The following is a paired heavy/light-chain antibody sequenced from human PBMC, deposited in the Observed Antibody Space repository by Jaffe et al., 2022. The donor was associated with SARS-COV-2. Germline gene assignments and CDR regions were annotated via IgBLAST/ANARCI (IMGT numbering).Light chain of an antibody. V-gene: IGLV7-46*01. J-gene: IGLJ1*01. CDR3: LLSYSGARLYV. CDR2: DTS. CDR1: TGAVTSGHY. Sequence: QAVVTQEPSLTVSPGGTVTLTCGSSTGAVTSGHYPYWFQQKPGQAPRTLIYDTSNKHSWTPARFSGSLLGGKAALTLSGAQPEDEAEYYCLLSYSGARLYVFGTGTKVTVL.
Heavy chain of an antibody. CDR2: IWYDGSNK. CDR1: GFTFSSYG. CDR3: ARGEDIVVVVADPGLFYGMDV. D-gene: IGHD2-15*01. V-gene: IGHV3-33*01. Sequence: QVQLVESGGGVVQPGRSLRLSCAASGFTFSSYGMHWVRQAPGKGLEWVAVIWYDGSNKYYADSVKGRFTISRDNSKNTLYLQMNSLRAEDTAVYYCARGEDIVVVVADPGLFYGMDVWGQGTTVTVSS. J-gene: IGHJ6*02.